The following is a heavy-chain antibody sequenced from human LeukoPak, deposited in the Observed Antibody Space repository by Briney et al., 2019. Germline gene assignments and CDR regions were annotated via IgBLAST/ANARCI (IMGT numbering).Heavy chain of an antibody. V-gene: IGHV1-2*06. CDR2: INPNSGGT. J-gene: IGHJ4*02. D-gene: IGHD3-9*01. CDR3: ARGGLRYFDWLLRY. Sequence: ASVKVSCKASGYTFTSYGISWVRQAPGQGLEWMGRINPNSGGTNYAQKFQGRVTMTRDTSISTAYMELSRLRSDDTAVYYCARGGLRYFDWLLRYWGQGTLVTVSS. CDR1: GYTFTSYG.